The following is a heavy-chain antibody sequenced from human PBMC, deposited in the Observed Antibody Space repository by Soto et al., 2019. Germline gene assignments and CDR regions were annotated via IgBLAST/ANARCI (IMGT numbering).Heavy chain of an antibody. V-gene: IGHV3-23*01. CDR2: ISGRGGST. J-gene: IGHJ6*02. CDR1: GFTFSSYA. CDR3: AKDKEHTRELRTGYYGMDV. Sequence: RGSLLLSCAASGFTFSSYAMSWVRQAPGKGLEWVSAISGRGGSTYYAASVKGRFTISRDNSKNTLYLQMNSLRAEDTAVYYCAKDKEHTRELRTGYYGMDVWGQGTTVTVSS. D-gene: IGHD1-26*01.